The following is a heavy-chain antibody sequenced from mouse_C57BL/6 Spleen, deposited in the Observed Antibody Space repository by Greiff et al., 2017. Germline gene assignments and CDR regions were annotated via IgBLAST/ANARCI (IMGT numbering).Heavy chain of an antibody. J-gene: IGHJ2*01. CDR1: GFNIKDDY. V-gene: IGHV14-4*01. CDR2: IDPENGNT. Sequence: VHVKQSGAELVRPGASVKLSCTASGFNIKDDYMHWVKQRPEQGLEWIGWIDPENGNTEYASKFQGKANITADTSSNTAYLQLSSLTSEDTAIYYCTHNYYGRGYFDCWGQGTTLTVSS. D-gene: IGHD1-1*01. CDR3: THNYYGRGYFDC.